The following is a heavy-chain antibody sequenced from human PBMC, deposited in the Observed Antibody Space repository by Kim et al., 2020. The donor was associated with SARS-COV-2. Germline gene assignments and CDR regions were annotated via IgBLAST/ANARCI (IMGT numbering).Heavy chain of an antibody. V-gene: IGHV1-18*01. D-gene: IGHD6-13*01. Sequence: ASVKVSCKASGYTFTSYGISWVRQAPGQGLEWMGWISAYNGNTNYAQKLQGRVTMTTDTSTSTAYMELRSLRSDDTAVYYCARDDATDPIAGSLYYYYYGIDVWGQGTTVTVSS. CDR1: GYTFTSYG. J-gene: IGHJ6*02. CDR2: ISAYNGNT. CDR3: ARDDATDPIAGSLYYYYYGIDV.